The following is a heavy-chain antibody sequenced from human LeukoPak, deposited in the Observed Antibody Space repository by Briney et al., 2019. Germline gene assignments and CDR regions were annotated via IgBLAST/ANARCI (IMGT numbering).Heavy chain of an antibody. D-gene: IGHD1-1*01. V-gene: IGHV3-23*01. Sequence: PGGSLRFSCVASGFTFSTNAVSWVRQAPGKGLEWVSAISGGGGSTFYADSVKGWFTISRDNSKSTLYLQLNSLRAEDTALYYCAKDGTSGTWDNWGQGTLVTVSS. CDR2: ISGGGGST. CDR3: AKDGTSGTWDN. CDR1: GFTFSTNA. J-gene: IGHJ4*02.